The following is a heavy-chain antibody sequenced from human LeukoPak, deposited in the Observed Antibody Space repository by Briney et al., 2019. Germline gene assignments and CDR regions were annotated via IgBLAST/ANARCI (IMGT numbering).Heavy chain of an antibody. CDR1: GYNFTSYD. CDR3: ARAVLKTAGSYDY. J-gene: IGHJ4*02. D-gene: IGHD1-26*01. Sequence: GASVKVSCKASGYNFTSYDINWLRQASGHGPEWMGWLNPHSGNTGYSQKLQGRVSFTRDTSKTTAYMELTSLTSNDTAVYYCARAVLKTAGSYDYWGQGTLVTVSS. CDR2: LNPHSGNT. V-gene: IGHV1-8*03.